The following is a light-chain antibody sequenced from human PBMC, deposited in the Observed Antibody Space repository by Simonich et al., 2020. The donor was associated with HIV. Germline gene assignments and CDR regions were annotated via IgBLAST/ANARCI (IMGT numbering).Light chain of an antibody. Sequence: DIVMTQSPDSLAVSLGERATINCKSSQSVLYSSNNNNYLVWYQQKQGQPPKLLIYWASTRESGVPDRFSGSGSGTDFTLTISSLQAEDVAVYYCQQYYSAPRTFGQGTKVEIK. CDR1: QSVLYSSNNNNY. CDR3: QQYYSAPRT. V-gene: IGKV4-1*01. J-gene: IGKJ1*01. CDR2: WAS.